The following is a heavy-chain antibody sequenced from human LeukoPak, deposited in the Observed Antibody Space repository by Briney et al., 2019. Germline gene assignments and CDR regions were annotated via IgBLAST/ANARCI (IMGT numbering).Heavy chain of an antibody. CDR3: AKDLGVRGYSSAFDI. V-gene: IGHV3-23*01. Sequence: GGSLRLSCAASGCTFSSYAMSWVRQAPGKGLEWVSAISGSGGSTYYADSVKGRFTISRDNSKNTLYLQMNSLRAEDTAVYYCAKDLGVRGYSSAFDIWGQGSMVTVSS. D-gene: IGHD3-10*01. CDR2: ISGSGGST. J-gene: IGHJ3*02. CDR1: GCTFSSYA.